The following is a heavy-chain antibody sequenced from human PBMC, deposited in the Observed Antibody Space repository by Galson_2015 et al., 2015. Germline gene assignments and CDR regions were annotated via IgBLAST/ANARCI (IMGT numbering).Heavy chain of an antibody. Sequence: SVKVSCKASGFTFTSSAMQWVRQARGQRLEWIGWIVVGSGNPNYAQKFQERVTITRDMSTSTAYMELSSLRSEDTAVYYCAAWLTYYYDSTGVGWFDPWGQGTLVTVSS. V-gene: IGHV1-58*02. CDR2: IVVGSGNP. D-gene: IGHD3-22*01. J-gene: IGHJ5*02. CDR1: GFTFTSSA. CDR3: AAWLTYYYDSTGVGWFDP.